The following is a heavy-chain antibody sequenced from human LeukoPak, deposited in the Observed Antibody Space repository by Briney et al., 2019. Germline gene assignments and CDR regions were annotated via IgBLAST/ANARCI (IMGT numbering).Heavy chain of an antibody. Sequence: KPSETLSLTCTVSGGSINMYYWSWTRQPPGRGLERIGYISHSGTTNYNPSLKSRVTISLDTSKNQFSLELSSVTAADTAVYYCGRENIVVVRRTYPIDYYYYMDVWGKGTTVTVSS. V-gene: IGHV4-59*01. CDR1: GGSINMYY. D-gene: IGHD2-21*01. CDR2: ISHSGTT. CDR3: GRENIVVVRRTYPIDYYYYMDV. J-gene: IGHJ6*03.